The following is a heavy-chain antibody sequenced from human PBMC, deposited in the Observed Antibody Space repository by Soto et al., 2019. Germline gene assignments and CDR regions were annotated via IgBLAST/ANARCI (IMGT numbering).Heavy chain of an antibody. D-gene: IGHD3-10*01. J-gene: IGHJ3*02. CDR1: GYTYPSYW. CDR2: IYTEDSDT. V-gene: IGHV5-51*03. CDR3: ARRILLWSVRDAFDI. Sequence: EVQLVQSGAEVKKPGESLKISCKGFGYTYPSYWIGWVRQMPGKGLEWMGIIYTEDSDTRHSPSFQGQVPISADKSISTAYLQWSSLKASYTAMYYCARRILLWSVRDAFDILGQGTMVTVSS.